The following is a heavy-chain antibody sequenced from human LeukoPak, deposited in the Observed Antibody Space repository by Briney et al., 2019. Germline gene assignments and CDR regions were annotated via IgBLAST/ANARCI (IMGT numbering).Heavy chain of an antibody. V-gene: IGHV3-21*04. D-gene: IGHD6-19*01. CDR3: ARAQYSSGD. Sequence: PGGSLRLSCAASGFTFEINTMNWVRQAPGKGLEWVSSITSTSHLYYADSVRGRFTVPRDNAKNTLYLQMNSLRAEDTAVYYCARAQYSSGDWGPGTLVTVSS. J-gene: IGHJ4*02. CDR1: GFTFEINT. CDR2: ITSTSHL.